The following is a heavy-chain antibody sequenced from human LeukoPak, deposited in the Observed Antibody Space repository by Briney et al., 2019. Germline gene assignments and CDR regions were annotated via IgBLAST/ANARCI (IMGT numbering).Heavy chain of an antibody. CDR1: GGSISSYY. D-gene: IGHD6-13*01. CDR2: IYTSGST. CDR3: ARDSGSSWYYFDY. V-gene: IGHV4-4*07. J-gene: IGHJ4*02. Sequence: SETLSLNCTVSGGSISSYYWSWLRQPAGKGLEWIGRIYTSGSTNYNPSLKSRVTMSVDTTKNQFSLKLSSVTAADTAVYYCARDSGSSWYYFDYWGQGTLVTVSS.